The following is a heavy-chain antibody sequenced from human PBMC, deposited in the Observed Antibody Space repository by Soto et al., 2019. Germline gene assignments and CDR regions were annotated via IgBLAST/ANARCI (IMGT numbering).Heavy chain of an antibody. CDR1: GFTFSSYG. J-gene: IGHJ4*02. D-gene: IGHD1-1*01. CDR2: IWYDGSNT. Sequence: GGSLRLSCAASGFTFSSYGMHWVRQAPGKGLEWVAVIWYDGSNTYYADSVKGRFTISRDNSKNTLYLQMNSLRAEDTAVYYCARGAPWTPAATPTPDKFDYWGQGTLVTVSS. CDR3: ARGAPWTPAATPTPDKFDY. V-gene: IGHV3-33*01.